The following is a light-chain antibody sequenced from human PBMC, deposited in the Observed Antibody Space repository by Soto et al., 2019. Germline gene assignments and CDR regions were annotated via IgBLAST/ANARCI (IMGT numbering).Light chain of an antibody. CDR1: QSVSSNY. V-gene: IGKV3-20*01. Sequence: EIVSTQSPGTLSLSPVERATLSCRASQSVSSNYLAWYQQKPGQAPRPLIYGASSRATVIPDRFSGSGAGTDFTITISRLESEDFAVYYCQQYGSSPWTFGQGTKVEIK. J-gene: IGKJ1*01. CDR3: QQYGSSPWT. CDR2: GAS.